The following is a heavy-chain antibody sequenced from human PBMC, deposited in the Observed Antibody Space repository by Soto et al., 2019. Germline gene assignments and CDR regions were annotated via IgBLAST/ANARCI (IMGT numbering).Heavy chain of an antibody. CDR2: INAGNGNT. CDR1: GYTFTSYA. J-gene: IGHJ4*02. V-gene: IGHV1-3*01. CDR3: ARTITVPTATGY. D-gene: IGHD2-2*01. Sequence: QVQLVQSGAEVKKPGASVKVSCKASGYTFTSYAMHWVRQAPGQRLEWMGWINAGNGNTKYSQKFQGRVTITRDPAASTASLELSSVRPEDTAVYYCARTITVPTATGYWGQGTLVTVSS.